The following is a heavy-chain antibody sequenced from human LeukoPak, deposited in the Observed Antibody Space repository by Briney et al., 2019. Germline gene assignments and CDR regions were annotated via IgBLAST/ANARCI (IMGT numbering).Heavy chain of an antibody. J-gene: IGHJ4*02. CDR1: GGTFSSYT. Sequence: PMASVKVSCKASGGTFSSYTISWVRQAPGQGLEWMGRINPILGIANYAQKFQGRVTITADKSTSTAYMELSSLRSEDTAVYYCARAYCSGGSCYFDYWGQGTLVTVSS. CDR2: INPILGIA. CDR3: ARAYCSGGSCYFDY. V-gene: IGHV1-69*02. D-gene: IGHD2-15*01.